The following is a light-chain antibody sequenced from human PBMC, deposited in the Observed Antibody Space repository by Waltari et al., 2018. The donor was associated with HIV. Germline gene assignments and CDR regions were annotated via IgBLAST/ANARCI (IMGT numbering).Light chain of an antibody. CDR3: SSYAGSNNFV. CDR1: TSDVGGYNY. J-gene: IGLJ1*01. V-gene: IGLV2-8*01. CDR2: EVT. Sequence: QSALTQPPSASGSPGQSVTIPCTGTTSDVGGYNYVSWYQQHPGKAPKLMIYEVTKRHSGVPYRFSGSKSGNAASLTVSGVQAEDEADYDCSSYAGSNNFVFGTGTKVTVL.